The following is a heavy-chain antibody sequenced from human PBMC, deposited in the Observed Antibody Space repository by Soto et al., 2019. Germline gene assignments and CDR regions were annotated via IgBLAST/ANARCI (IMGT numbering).Heavy chain of an antibody. CDR1: GFRFRDYA. CDR2: ISDGGRST. CDR3: ARTFDFWDRYSTFDS. V-gene: IGHV3-23*01. J-gene: IGHJ4*02. D-gene: IGHD3-3*01. Sequence: SGGSLRLSCAGSGFRFRDYAMGWVRQPPGSGLEWVSFISDGGRSTYYADSVKGRFSISRDNSKNTLYLELSGLRAEDTAVYFCARTFDFWDRYSTFDSWGQGSLVTVSS.